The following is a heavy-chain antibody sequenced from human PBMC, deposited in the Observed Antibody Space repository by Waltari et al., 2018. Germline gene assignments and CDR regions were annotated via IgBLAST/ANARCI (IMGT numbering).Heavy chain of an antibody. CDR2: SVVGSGNT. D-gene: IGHD3-9*01. CDR3: AAGDDILTGQFDY. J-gene: IGHJ4*02. V-gene: IGHV1-58*01. CDR1: GFTFTSSA. Sequence: QMQLVQSGPEVKKPGTSVKVSCKASGFTFTSSAVQWVRQARGQRLEWIRGSVVGSGNTNYAQKFQERVTITRDMSTSTAYMELSSLRAEDTAVYYCAAGDDILTGQFDYWGQGTLVTVSS.